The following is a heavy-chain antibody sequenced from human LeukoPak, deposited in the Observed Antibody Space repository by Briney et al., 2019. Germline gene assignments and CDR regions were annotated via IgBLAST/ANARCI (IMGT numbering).Heavy chain of an antibody. CDR1: GFTFSSYA. CDR2: ISSNGGST. Sequence: GGSLRLSCAASGFTFSSYAMHWVRQAPGKGLEYVSAISSNGGSTYYANSVKGRFTISRDNSKNTLYLQMGSLSSEDTAVYYCARGMGSGSYSAAYYFDTWGQGTLVTVSS. J-gene: IGHJ4*02. V-gene: IGHV3-64*01. CDR3: ARGMGSGSYSAAYYFDT. D-gene: IGHD3-22*01.